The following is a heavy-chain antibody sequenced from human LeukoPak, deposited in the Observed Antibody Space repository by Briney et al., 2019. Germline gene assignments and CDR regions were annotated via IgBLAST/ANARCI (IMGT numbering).Heavy chain of an antibody. D-gene: IGHD3-10*01. J-gene: IGHJ4*02. Sequence: PGGSLRLSCAASGFTFSSYGMHWVRQAPGKGLEWVAFIRYDGSNKYYADSVKGRFTISRDNSKNTLYLQMNSLRAEDTAVYYCAKDSNGGVGLLLWFGEGPVNHFDYWGQGTLVTVSS. CDR1: GFTFSSYG. V-gene: IGHV3-30*02. CDR3: AKDSNGGVGLLLWFGEGPVNHFDY. CDR2: IRYDGSNK.